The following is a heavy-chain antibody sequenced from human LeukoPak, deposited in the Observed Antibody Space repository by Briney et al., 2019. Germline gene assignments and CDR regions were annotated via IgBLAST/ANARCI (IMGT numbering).Heavy chain of an antibody. D-gene: IGHD6-13*01. Sequence: ASLKVSCKVSGYTFSDYGIFWVRQAPGQGFERMGGTIPILGTPNNAKKFQDRVTITTDQSTQTSYMELRGLTPDDTAVYYCARGGAQQVAGNFQFWGQGTLVTVSA. CDR3: ARGGAQQVAGNFQF. J-gene: IGHJ1*01. CDR1: GYTFSDYG. CDR2: TIPILGTP. V-gene: IGHV1-69*05.